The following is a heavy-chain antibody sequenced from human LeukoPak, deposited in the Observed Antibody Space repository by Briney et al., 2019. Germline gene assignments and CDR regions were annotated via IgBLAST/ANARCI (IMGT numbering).Heavy chain of an antibody. CDR3: AKDEGPSY. J-gene: IGHJ4*02. CDR2: ISYDGSNE. V-gene: IGHV3-30*18. CDR1: GFTFSNYD. Sequence: GGSLRLSCAASGFTFSNYDMHWVRQAPGKGLEWVAVISYDGSNEYYADSVKGRFTISRDNSKNTLYLQMSSLKAEDTAVYYCAKDEGPSYWGQGTLVTVSS.